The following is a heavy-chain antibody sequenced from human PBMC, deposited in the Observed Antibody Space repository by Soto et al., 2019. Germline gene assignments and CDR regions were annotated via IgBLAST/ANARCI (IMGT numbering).Heavy chain of an antibody. CDR3: ARVPSP. Sequence: SETLSLTCAVSGGSISSSNWWSWVRQPPGKGLEWIGEINHSGSTNYNPSLKSRVTISVDTSKNQFSLKLSSVTAADTAVYYCARVPSPWGQGTLVTVSS. CDR1: GGSISSSNW. J-gene: IGHJ5*02. V-gene: IGHV4-4*02. CDR2: INHSGST.